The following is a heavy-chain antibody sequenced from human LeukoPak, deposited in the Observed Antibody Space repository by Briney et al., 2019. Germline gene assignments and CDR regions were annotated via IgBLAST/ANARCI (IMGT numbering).Heavy chain of an antibody. Sequence: SETLSLTCTVSGGSISSYYWSWVRQPPGKGLEWIGYIYYSGSTNYNPSLKSRVTISVDTSKNQFSLKLSSVTAADTAVYYCARMITATYAFDIWGQGTMVTVSS. CDR2: IYYSGST. D-gene: IGHD3-16*01. J-gene: IGHJ3*02. CDR1: GGSISSYY. V-gene: IGHV4-59*12. CDR3: ARMITATYAFDI.